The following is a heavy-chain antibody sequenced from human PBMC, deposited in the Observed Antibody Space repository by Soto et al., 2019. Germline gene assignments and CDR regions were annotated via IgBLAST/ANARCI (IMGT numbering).Heavy chain of an antibody. Sequence: GGSLRLSCAASGFTFSNAWMSWVRQAPGKGLEWVGRIKSKTDGGTTDYAAPVKGRFTISRDDSKNTLYLQMNSLKTEDTAVYYCTSTPPLQPQRAAAGTYWGQGTLVTVSS. CDR3: TSTPPLQPQRAAAGTY. CDR2: IKSKTDGGTT. D-gene: IGHD6-13*01. CDR1: GFTFSNAW. V-gene: IGHV3-15*01. J-gene: IGHJ4*02.